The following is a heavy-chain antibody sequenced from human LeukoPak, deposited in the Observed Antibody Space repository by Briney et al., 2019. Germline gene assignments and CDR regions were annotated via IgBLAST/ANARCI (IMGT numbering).Heavy chain of an antibody. J-gene: IGHJ4*02. CDR1: GYTFTGYY. Sequence: ASVKVSCKASGYTFTGYYMHWVRQPPGQGLEWMGWINPNSGGTKCAQKFQGRVTMTRDTSLSTAYMKLSMLRSDDTAVYYCARDVRYYDILTGYFFDYWGQGTLVSVSS. CDR2: INPNSGGT. V-gene: IGHV1-2*02. D-gene: IGHD3-9*01. CDR3: ARDVRYYDILTGYFFDY.